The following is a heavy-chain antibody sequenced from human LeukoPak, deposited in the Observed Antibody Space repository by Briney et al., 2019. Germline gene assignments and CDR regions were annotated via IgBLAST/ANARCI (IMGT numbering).Heavy chain of an antibody. CDR1: GFTFRSYS. J-gene: IGHJ4*02. Sequence: GGSLRLSCAASGFTFRSYSMNWVRQAPGKGLEWVSSISSSSSYIYYADSVKGRFTISRDNSKNTLYLQMNSLRAEDTAVYYCAKLPGRAADYWGQGTLVTVSS. V-gene: IGHV3-21*04. CDR3: AKLPGRAADY. CDR2: ISSSSSYI.